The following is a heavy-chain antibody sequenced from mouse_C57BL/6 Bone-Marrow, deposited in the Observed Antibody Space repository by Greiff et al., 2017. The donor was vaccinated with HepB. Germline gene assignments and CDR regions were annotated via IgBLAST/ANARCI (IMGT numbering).Heavy chain of an antibody. J-gene: IGHJ4*01. CDR1: GYSITSGYY. D-gene: IGHD1-1*01. V-gene: IGHV3-6*01. CDR3: ARENYGSSYDYAMDY. Sequence: EVKLVESGPGLVKPSQSLSLTCSVTGYSITSGYYWNWIRQFPGNKLEWMGYISYDGSNNYNPSLKNRISITRDTSKNQFFLKLNSVTTEDTATYYCARENYGSSYDYAMDYWGQGTSVTVSS. CDR2: ISYDGSN.